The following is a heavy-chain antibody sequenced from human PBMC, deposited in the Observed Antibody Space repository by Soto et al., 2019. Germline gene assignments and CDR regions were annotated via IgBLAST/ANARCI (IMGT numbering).Heavy chain of an antibody. V-gene: IGHV4-34*01. CDR1: GGSFSGYY. Sequence: QVQLQQWGAGLLKPSETLSLTCAVYGGSFSGYYWNWIRQPPGKGRERIGEINHSGSTNYNPSLKSRVTLSVDTSKNQFSLKLSSVTAADTAVYYCALSWGRIFDYWGQGTLVTVSS. CDR2: INHSGST. D-gene: IGHD7-27*01. CDR3: ALSWGRIFDY. J-gene: IGHJ4*02.